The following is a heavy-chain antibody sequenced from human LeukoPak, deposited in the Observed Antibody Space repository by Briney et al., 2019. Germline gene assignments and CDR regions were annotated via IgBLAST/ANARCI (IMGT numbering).Heavy chain of an antibody. Sequence: VASVKVSRKASGGTFSSYAISWVRQAPGQGLEWMGGIIPVFGTANYAEKFQDRVTITADKSTSTAYMELSSLKSEDTAMYYCAINQAGYCGGGSCYRHEFYYMDVWGKGTSVTVSS. V-gene: IGHV1-69*06. J-gene: IGHJ6*03. CDR3: AINQAGYCGGGSCYRHEFYYMDV. CDR1: GGTFSSYA. CDR2: IIPVFGTA. D-gene: IGHD2-15*01.